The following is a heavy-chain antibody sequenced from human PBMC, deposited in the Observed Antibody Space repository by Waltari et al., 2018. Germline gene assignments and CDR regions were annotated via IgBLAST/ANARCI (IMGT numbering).Heavy chain of an antibody. CDR3: ARGGAPDGWFDP. Sequence: QLQLQESGPGAVKPSETLSLTCTVSGGPISISSHYWDWIRQPPGKGLEWIGSIYYNGRTYYNSSLKTRVSMSVDTSRNQFSLNLNSVTAADTAVYYCARGGAPDGWFDPWGQGTLVNVSS. J-gene: IGHJ5*02. CDR2: IYYNGRT. CDR1: GGPISISSHY. V-gene: IGHV4-39*07.